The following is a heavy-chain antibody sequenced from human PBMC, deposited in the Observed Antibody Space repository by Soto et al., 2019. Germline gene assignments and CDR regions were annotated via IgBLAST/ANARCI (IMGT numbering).Heavy chain of an antibody. CDR3: AKDAADTAMAPLYYGMDV. CDR1: GFTFSSYG. D-gene: IGHD5-18*01. V-gene: IGHV3-30*18. CDR2: ISYDGSNK. Sequence: GGSLRLSCAASGFTFSSYGMHWVRQAPGKGLEWVAVISYDGSNKYYAESVKGRFTISRDNSKNTLYLQMNSLRAEDTAVYYCAKDAADTAMAPLYYGMDVWGQGTTVTVSS. J-gene: IGHJ6*02.